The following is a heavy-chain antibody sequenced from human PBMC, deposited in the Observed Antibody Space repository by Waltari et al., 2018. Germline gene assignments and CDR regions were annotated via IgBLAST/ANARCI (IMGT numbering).Heavy chain of an antibody. CDR1: GYTFTNYY. Sequence: QVPLVQSGAEVKKPGASVKVSCKASGYTFTNYYISWVRQAPGKGLEWMGIINPSGGSTSYAQKFQGRLTMTRDTSTSTVYMELSSLKSEDTAVYYCARNQNFDYWGQGTLVTVSS. J-gene: IGHJ4*02. CDR2: INPSGGST. V-gene: IGHV1-46*01. CDR3: ARNQNFDY.